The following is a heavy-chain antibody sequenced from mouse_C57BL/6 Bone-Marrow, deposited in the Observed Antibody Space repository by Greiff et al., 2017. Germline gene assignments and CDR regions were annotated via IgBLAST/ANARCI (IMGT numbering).Heavy chain of an antibody. V-gene: IGHV5-12*01. J-gene: IGHJ1*03. D-gene: IGHD1-1*01. Sequence: EVKVVESGGGLVQPGGSLKLSCAASGFTFSDYYMYWVRQTPEKRLEWVAYISNGGGSTYYPDTVKGRFTISRDNAKNTLYLQMSRLKSEDTAMYYCAKPFYYYGSRNWYFDVWGTGTTVTVSS. CDR1: GFTFSDYY. CDR2: ISNGGGST. CDR3: AKPFYYYGSRNWYFDV.